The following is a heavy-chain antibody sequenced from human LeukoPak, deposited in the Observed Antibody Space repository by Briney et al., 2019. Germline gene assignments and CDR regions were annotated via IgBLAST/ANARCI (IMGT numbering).Heavy chain of an antibody. Sequence: SETLSLTCTVSGGSISSYYWSWIRQPPGKGLEWIGYIYYSGSTNYNPSLKSRVTISVDTSKNQFSLKLSSVTAADTAVYYCPRAHPPYYYYMDVWGKGTTVTVSS. CDR3: PRAHPPYYYYMDV. V-gene: IGHV4-59*01. J-gene: IGHJ6*03. CDR1: GGSISSYY. CDR2: IYYSGST.